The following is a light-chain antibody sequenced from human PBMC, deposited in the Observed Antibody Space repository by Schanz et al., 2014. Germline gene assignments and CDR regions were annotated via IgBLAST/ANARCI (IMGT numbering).Light chain of an antibody. V-gene: IGKV3-20*01. CDR2: AAS. Sequence: ELVLTQSPGTLSLSPGERVTISCRASQSVSSSYFAWYQQKRGQAPRLLIYAASSRAAGVPDRFSGSGSGTDFTLTISRLEPEDFAVYYCQQFGGSPLTFGAGTKVEIK. CDR1: QSVSSSY. CDR3: QQFGGSPLT. J-gene: IGKJ4*01.